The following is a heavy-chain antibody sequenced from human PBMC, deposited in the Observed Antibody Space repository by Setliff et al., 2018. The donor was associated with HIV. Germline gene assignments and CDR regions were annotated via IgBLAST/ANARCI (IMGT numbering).Heavy chain of an antibody. Sequence: SETLSLTCTVSGGSISSYYWSWIRQPPGKGLEWIGCIYYSGSTNYNPSLKSRVTISVDTSKNQFSLELISVTAADTAVYYCAGGPGTTSIDYWAQGTLVTVSS. CDR2: IYYSGST. D-gene: IGHD1-26*01. CDR1: GGSISSYY. V-gene: IGHV4-59*12. CDR3: AGGPGTTSIDY. J-gene: IGHJ4*02.